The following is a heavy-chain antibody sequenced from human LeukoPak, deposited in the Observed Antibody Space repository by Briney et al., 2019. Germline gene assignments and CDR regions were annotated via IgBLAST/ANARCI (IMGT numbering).Heavy chain of an antibody. CDR1: GFTFSGYW. D-gene: IGHD3-3*01. V-gene: IGHV3-74*01. J-gene: IGHJ6*03. Sequence: PGGSLRLSCAPSGFTFSGYWMHWVRQVPGKGLVWVSRINGDGSSTTYADSVKGRFTISRDNAKNSLHLQMNSLRAEDTAVYHCTKGAGGGGGVTNYYYYYMDVWGKGTTVTVSS. CDR3: TKGAGGGGGVTNYYYYYMDV. CDR2: INGDGSST.